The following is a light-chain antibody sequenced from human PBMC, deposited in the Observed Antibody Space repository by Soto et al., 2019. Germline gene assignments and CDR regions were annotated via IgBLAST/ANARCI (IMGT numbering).Light chain of an antibody. CDR1: QSVSSY. J-gene: IGKJ3*01. Sequence: EIVLTQSPATLSLSPGERATLSCSASQSVSSYLTWCQQKPGQAPRLLIYDASNSATGIPARFSGSGSGTDFTHTISSLEPEDFAVDYCQQRSNWPFTLGPGTKVDN. V-gene: IGKV3-11*01. CDR3: QQRSNWPFT. CDR2: DAS.